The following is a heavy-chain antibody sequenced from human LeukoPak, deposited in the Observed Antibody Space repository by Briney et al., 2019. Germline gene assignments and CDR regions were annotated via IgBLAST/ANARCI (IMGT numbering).Heavy chain of an antibody. CDR2: IHYSGTA. CDR3: ARPGLTGHDALDI. Sequence: SETLSLTCSVSGDSISSSEDFWSWIRQPPGKGLEWIGYIHYSGTAYYKPSLKSRVTMSVDTSKNHFSLKMSSVTAADTAVYYCARPGLTGHDALDIWGQGTMVTVSS. V-gene: IGHV4-30-4*08. D-gene: IGHD7-27*01. J-gene: IGHJ3*02. CDR1: GDSISSSEDF.